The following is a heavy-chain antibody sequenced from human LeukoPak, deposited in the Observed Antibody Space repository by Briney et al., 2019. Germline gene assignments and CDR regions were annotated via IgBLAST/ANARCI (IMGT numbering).Heavy chain of an antibody. V-gene: IGHV1-3*01. CDR2: INAGNGNT. CDR1: GYTFTSYA. J-gene: IGHJ6*02. CDR3: ARDIPLCSGGSCYSGFERPNLHYYYYYGMDV. D-gene: IGHD2-15*01. Sequence: ASVTVSCKASGYTFTSYAMHWVRQAPGQRLEWMGWINAGNGNTKYSQKFQGRVTITRDTSASTAYMELSSLRSDDTAVYYCARDIPLCSGGSCYSGFERPNLHYYYYYGMDVWGQGTTVTVSS.